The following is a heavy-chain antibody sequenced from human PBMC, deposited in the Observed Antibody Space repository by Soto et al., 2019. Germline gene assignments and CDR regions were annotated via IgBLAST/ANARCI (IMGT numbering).Heavy chain of an antibody. CDR3: ARDLAAAGPFDY. J-gene: IGHJ4*02. Sequence: QVQLVQSGAEVKKPGASVKVYCKTSGYTFTSYAISWVRQAPGQGLEWMGWISAYNGNTHYAQQLQGRVTMTTDTSTSTAYMELRSLRSDDTAVYYCARDLAAAGPFDYWGQGTLVTVSS. CDR1: GYTFTSYA. V-gene: IGHV1-18*01. D-gene: IGHD6-13*01. CDR2: ISAYNGNT.